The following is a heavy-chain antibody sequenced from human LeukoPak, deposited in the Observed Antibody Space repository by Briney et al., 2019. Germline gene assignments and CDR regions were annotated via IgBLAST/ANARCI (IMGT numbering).Heavy chain of an antibody. D-gene: IGHD2-2*01. Sequence: GGSLRLSCAASGFTFSSYWMSWVRQAPGKGLEGVANIKQDGSEKYYVDSVKGRFTISRDNAKNSLYLQMNSLRAEDTAVYYCARDLYCSSTSCYSPPDYWGQGTLVTVSS. CDR3: ARDLYCSSTSCYSPPDY. CDR2: IKQDGSEK. J-gene: IGHJ4*02. V-gene: IGHV3-7*01. CDR1: GFTFSSYW.